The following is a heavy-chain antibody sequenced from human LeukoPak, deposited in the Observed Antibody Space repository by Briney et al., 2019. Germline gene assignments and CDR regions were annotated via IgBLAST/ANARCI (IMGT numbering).Heavy chain of an antibody. CDR1: GGTFSSYA. D-gene: IGHD3-22*01. V-gene: IGHV1-69*05. CDR3: ANAGKYYYDSSGP. Sequence: SVKVSCKASGGTFSSYAISWVRQAPGQGLEWMGRIIPIFGTANYAQKFQGRVTITTDESTSTAYMGLSSLRSEDTAVYYCANAGKYYYDSSGPWGQGTLVTVSS. J-gene: IGHJ5*02. CDR2: IIPIFGTA.